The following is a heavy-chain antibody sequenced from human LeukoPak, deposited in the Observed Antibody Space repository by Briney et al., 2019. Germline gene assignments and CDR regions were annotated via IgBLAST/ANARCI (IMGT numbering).Heavy chain of an antibody. CDR2: ISWNSGSI. CDR3: VRASAGTYFDH. D-gene: IGHD6-19*01. Sequence: GGSLRLSCAASGFTFDDYAMHWVRQAPGKGLEWVSGISWNSGSIGYADSVKGRFTISRDNAKNSMYLQMNSLSAEDTAVYYCVRASAGTYFDHWGQGTLVTVSS. J-gene: IGHJ4*02. V-gene: IGHV3-9*01. CDR1: GFTFDDYA.